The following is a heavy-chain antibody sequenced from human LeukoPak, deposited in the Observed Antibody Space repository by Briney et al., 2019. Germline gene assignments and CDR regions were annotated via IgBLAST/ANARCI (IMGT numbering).Heavy chain of an antibody. J-gene: IGHJ4*02. Sequence: RPGGSLRLSCAASGFTFSSYAMSWVRQAPGKGLEWVSAISGSGGSTYYADSVKGRFTIPRDNSKNTLYLQMNSLRAEDTAVYYCAKAADYDFWSGYYRTMYYFDYWGQGTLVTVSS. V-gene: IGHV3-23*01. D-gene: IGHD3-3*01. CDR1: GFTFSSYA. CDR3: AKAADYDFWSGYYRTMYYFDY. CDR2: ISGSGGST.